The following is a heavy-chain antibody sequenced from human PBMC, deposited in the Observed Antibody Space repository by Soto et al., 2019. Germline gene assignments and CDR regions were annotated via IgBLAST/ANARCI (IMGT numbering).Heavy chain of an antibody. D-gene: IGHD3-10*01. CDR3: ARVRFGVFDY. J-gene: IGHJ4*02. Sequence: QVQLVQSGAEVKKPGASVTVSCKASGYTFTSYDINWVRQATGQGLEWMGWMNPTSGNTGYAQKFPGRVTLTRNTRISTAYMELSSVRSEDTPVYYCARVRFGVFDYWGQGSLVTVSA. CDR2: MNPTSGNT. CDR1: GYTFTSYD. V-gene: IGHV1-8*01.